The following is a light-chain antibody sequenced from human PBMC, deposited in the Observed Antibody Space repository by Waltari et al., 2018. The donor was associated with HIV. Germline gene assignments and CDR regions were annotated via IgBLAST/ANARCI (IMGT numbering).Light chain of an antibody. CDR3: SSFAPTNKFYVL. CDR1: SSDIGGYNY. Sequence: QSTLTQPPSASGSPGQSVTISCTGTSSDIGGYNYVSWYQQHPGKAPKLIMTEVTKRPSGVPVRFSGSKSGNPASLTVSGLQADDEALYYCSSFAPTNKFYVLFGGGTTLTVL. V-gene: IGLV2-8*01. CDR2: EVT. J-gene: IGLJ2*01.